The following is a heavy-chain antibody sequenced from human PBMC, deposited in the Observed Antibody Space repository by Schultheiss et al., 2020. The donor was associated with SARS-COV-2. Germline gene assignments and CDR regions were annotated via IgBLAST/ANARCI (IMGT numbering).Heavy chain of an antibody. CDR2: ISGYSANT. D-gene: IGHD1-14*01. CDR1: GYTFASYG. CDR3: ARDSGRLLTYYYGMDV. Sequence: ASVKVSCKTSGYTFASYGISWVRQAPGQGLEWMGWISGYSANTKYAQKLQGRVTMTTDTSTSTAYMELRSLRSDDTAVYYCARDSGRLLTYYYGMDVWGPGTTVTVSS. J-gene: IGHJ6*02. V-gene: IGHV1-18*01.